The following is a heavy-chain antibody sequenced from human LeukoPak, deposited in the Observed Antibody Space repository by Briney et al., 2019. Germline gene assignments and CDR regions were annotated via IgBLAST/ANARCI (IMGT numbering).Heavy chain of an antibody. CDR1: GGSISSYY. V-gene: IGHV4-59*01. Sequence: SETLSLTCTVSGGSISSYYWSWVRQPPGKGLEWIGYIYYSGSTNYNPSLKSRVTISVDTSKNQFSLKLSSVTAADTAVYYCARDSAIWGPHYYYYMDVWGKGTPVTVSS. J-gene: IGHJ6*03. CDR2: IYYSGST. D-gene: IGHD7-27*01. CDR3: ARDSAIWGPHYYYYMDV.